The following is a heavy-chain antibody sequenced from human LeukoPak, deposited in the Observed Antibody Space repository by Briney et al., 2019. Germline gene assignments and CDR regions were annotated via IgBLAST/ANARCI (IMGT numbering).Heavy chain of an antibody. D-gene: IGHD3-3*01. CDR2: IYHSGST. Sequence: SETPSLTCAVSGYSISSGYYWGWIRQPPGKGLEWIGSIYHSGSTYYNPSLKSRVTISVDTSKNQFSLKLSSVTAADTAVYYCARPNYDFWSGYWFDPWGQGTLVTVSS. J-gene: IGHJ5*02. CDR1: GYSISSGYY. CDR3: ARPNYDFWSGYWFDP. V-gene: IGHV4-38-2*01.